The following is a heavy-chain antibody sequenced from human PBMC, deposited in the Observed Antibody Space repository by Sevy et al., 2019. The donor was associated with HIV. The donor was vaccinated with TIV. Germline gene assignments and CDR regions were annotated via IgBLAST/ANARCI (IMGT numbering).Heavy chain of an antibody. CDR3: ARNTGFAYGDNWFDP. CDR1: GFTFENYG. D-gene: IGHD5-12*01. CDR2: INWNGGTK. Sequence: GGSLRLSCAVSGFTFENYGMSWVRQAPGKGLEWVTGINWNGGTKNYVESVKGRLTISRDNAKNSLNLQMDSLRVEDTAVYYCARNTGFAYGDNWFDPWGQGTLVTVSS. V-gene: IGHV3-20*04. J-gene: IGHJ5*02.